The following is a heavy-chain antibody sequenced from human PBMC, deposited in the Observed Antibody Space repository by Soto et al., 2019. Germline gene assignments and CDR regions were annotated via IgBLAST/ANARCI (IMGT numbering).Heavy chain of an antibody. J-gene: IGHJ3*02. CDR3: AREVVGAEGAFDI. D-gene: IGHD1-26*01. Sequence: QVQLVQSGAEVKKPGASVKVSCKASGYTFSSYDINWVRQATGQGLEWMGWMNPNSGNTGYAQKFQGRVTLTRNTSISTAYMELSSLRSEDTAVYYCAREVVGAEGAFDIWGQWTMVTVSS. V-gene: IGHV1-8*01. CDR1: GYTFSSYD. CDR2: MNPNSGNT.